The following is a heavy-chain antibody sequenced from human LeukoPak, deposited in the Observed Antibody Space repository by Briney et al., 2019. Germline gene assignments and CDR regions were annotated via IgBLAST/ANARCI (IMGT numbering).Heavy chain of an antibody. CDR2: IYYSGST. CDR1: GGSISSSSYY. CDR3: AKNSSSGGGYFDY. V-gene: IGHV4-39*01. D-gene: IGHD6-6*01. Sequence: KTSETLSLTCTVSGGSISSSSYYWDWIRQPPGKGLEWIGSIYYSGSTYYNPSLKSRVTTSVDTSKNQFSLKLSSVTAADTAVYYCAKNSSSGGGYFDYWGQGTLVTVSS. J-gene: IGHJ4*02.